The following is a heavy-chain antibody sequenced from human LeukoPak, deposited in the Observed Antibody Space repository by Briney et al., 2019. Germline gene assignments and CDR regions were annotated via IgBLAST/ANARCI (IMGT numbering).Heavy chain of an antibody. CDR2: IESNGLT. V-gene: IGHV3-74*01. J-gene: IGHJ4*02. CDR1: GFTFSRYW. D-gene: IGHD3-22*01. Sequence: PGGSLRLSCAASGFTFSRYWMYWVRQAPGKGLVWVSRIESNGLTLYADSVKGRFTISRDNAKNTLYLQMNSLRAEDTAVYYCAREGPNYYDSSGYYSGGFDYWGQGTLVTVSS. CDR3: AREGPNYYDSSGYYSGGFDY.